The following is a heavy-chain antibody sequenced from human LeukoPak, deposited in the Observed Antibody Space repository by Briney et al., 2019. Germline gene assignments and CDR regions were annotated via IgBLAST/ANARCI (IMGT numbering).Heavy chain of an antibody. D-gene: IGHD5-24*01. J-gene: IGHJ5*02. CDR1: GFTFSSYW. CDR2: IKQDGSEK. V-gene: IGHV3-7*05. CDR3: ARASDPWLQLT. Sequence: SGGSLRLSCAASGFTFSSYWMIWVRQAPGKGLEWVGNIKQDGSEKRYADSVRGRFSISRDNAQTSLYPQMNSLRAEDTAVYYCARASDPWLQLTWGQGTLVTVSS.